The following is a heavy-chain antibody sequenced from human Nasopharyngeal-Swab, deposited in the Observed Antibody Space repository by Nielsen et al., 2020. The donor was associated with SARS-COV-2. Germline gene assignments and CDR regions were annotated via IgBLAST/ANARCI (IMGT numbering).Heavy chain of an antibody. CDR3: ARGRTVTTFYYYYYVMDV. CDR2: ISHAGTT. V-gene: IGHV4-34*01. J-gene: IGHJ6*02. CDR1: GGSFSGYY. D-gene: IGHD4-17*01. Sequence: SETLSLTCAVSGGSFSGYYWSWIRQPPGQGLQWIGEISHAGTTNYNPSLKSRVTISVDTSKNQFSLKLSSVTAADTAVYYCARGRTVTTFYYYYYVMDVWGQGTTVTVSS.